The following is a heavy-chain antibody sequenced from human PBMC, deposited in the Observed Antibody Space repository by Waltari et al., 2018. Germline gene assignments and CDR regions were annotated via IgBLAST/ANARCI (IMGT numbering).Heavy chain of an antibody. J-gene: IGHJ4*02. CDR2: IIPIFGTA. CDR1: GGTFSSYA. V-gene: IGHV1-69*05. D-gene: IGHD3-10*01. CDR3: AREAGSGSSHGY. Sequence: QVQLVQSGAEVTKPGSSVKVSCKASGGTFSSYAISWVRQAPGQGLEWMGGIIPIFGTAKYARKFQGRVTITTDEPTSTAYMELRSLRSEDTAVYYCAREAGSGSSHGYWGQGTLVTVSS.